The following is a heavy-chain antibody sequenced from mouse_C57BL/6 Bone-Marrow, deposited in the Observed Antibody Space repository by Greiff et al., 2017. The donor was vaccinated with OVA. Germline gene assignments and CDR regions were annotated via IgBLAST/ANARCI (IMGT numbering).Heavy chain of an antibody. V-gene: IGHV1-7*01. CDR1: GYTFTSYW. CDR3: ARRSGTGFDY. D-gene: IGHD1-3*01. J-gene: IGHJ2*01. Sequence: VQLQQSGAELAKPGASVTLSCKASGYTFTSYWMHWVKQRPGHGLEWIGYIYPGSGYTKYNQKFKGKATLTADKSSSTAYMQLRSLTSEDSAIYYCARRSGTGFDYWGQGTTVTVSS. CDR2: IYPGSGYT.